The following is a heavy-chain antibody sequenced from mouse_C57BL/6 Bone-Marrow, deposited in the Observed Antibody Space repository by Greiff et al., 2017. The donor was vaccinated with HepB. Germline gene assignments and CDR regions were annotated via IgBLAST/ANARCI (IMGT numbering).Heavy chain of an antibody. J-gene: IGHJ4*01. CDR1: GFTFSDYG. D-gene: IGHD2-1*01. V-gene: IGHV5-15*04. CDR3: ARHTLYYDYAMDY. CDR2: ISNLAYSI. Sequence: EVKLVESGGGLVQPGGSLKLSCAASGFTFSDYGMAWVRQAPRKGPEWVAFISNLAYSIYYADTVTGRFTISRENAKNTLYLEMSSLRSEDTAMYYCARHTLYYDYAMDYWGQGTSVTVSS.